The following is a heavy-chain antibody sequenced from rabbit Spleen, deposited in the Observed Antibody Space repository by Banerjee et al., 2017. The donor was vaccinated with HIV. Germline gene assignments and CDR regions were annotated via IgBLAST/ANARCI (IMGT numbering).Heavy chain of an antibody. Sequence: QEQLKETGGGLVKPEGSLKLSCTASGFSFSNKAVMCWVRQAPGKGLEWIACIDTGSSGFTYFATWAKGRFTCSKTSSTTVTLQMTRLTAADTATYFCARDTSSSFSSYGMDLWGPGTLVTVS. CDR1: GFSFSNKAV. J-gene: IGHJ6*01. V-gene: IGHV1S45*01. D-gene: IGHD1-1*01. CDR2: IDTGSSGFT. CDR3: ARDTSSSFSSYGMDL.